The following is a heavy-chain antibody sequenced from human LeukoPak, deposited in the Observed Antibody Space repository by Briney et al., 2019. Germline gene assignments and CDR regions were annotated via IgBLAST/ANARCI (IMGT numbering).Heavy chain of an antibody. J-gene: IGHJ1*01. CDR1: GGTFSSYA. CDR3: ARGVGGTTRYFQH. CDR2: ISAYNGNT. D-gene: IGHD1-26*01. V-gene: IGHV1-18*01. Sequence: GASVKVSCKASGGTFSSYAISWVRQAPGQGLEWMGWISAYNGNTNYAQKLQGRVTMTSDTSISTAYMEVTRLTSDDTAVYYCARGVGGTTRYFQHWGQGTLVTVSS.